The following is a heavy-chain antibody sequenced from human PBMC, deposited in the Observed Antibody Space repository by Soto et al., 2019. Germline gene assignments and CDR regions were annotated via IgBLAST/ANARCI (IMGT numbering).Heavy chain of an antibody. CDR1: GYTLTGYY. CDR3: ARAGYYGSGSPEYYYYYGMDV. D-gene: IGHD3-10*01. Sequence: ASVKVSCKASGYTLTGYYMHWVRQAPGQGLEWMGWINPNSGGTNYAQKFQGRVTMTRDTSISTAYMELSRLRSDDTAVYYCARAGYYGSGSPEYYYYYGMDVWGQGTTVTVSS. V-gene: IGHV1-2*02. J-gene: IGHJ6*02. CDR2: INPNSGGT.